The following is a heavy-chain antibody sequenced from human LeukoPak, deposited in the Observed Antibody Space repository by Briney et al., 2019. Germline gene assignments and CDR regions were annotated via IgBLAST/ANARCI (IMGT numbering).Heavy chain of an antibody. CDR2: ISAYNGNT. J-gene: IGHJ6*04. V-gene: IGHV1-18*04. Sequence: ASVKVSCKASGYTFTSYGISWVRQAPGQGPEWMGWISAYNGNTNYAQKLQGRVTMTTDTSTSTAYMELRSLRSDDTAVYYCARERGYSGSFYYYGMDVWGKGTTVTVSS. D-gene: IGHD5-12*01. CDR3: ARERGYSGSFYYYGMDV. CDR1: GYTFTSYG.